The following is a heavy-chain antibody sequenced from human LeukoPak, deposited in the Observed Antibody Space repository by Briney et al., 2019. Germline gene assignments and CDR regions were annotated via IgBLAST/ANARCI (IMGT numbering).Heavy chain of an antibody. J-gene: IGHJ4*02. V-gene: IGHV3-23*01. CDR2: ITTSDGNT. CDR3: AKDGGLWVSAHWGDS. D-gene: IGHD7-27*01. Sequence: GGSLRLSCAASGFTFSSYTVSWVRQAPGKGLEWVSTITTSDGNTYYADSVKGRFTVSRDNSKNTLFLQMNSLRAEDTAVYYCAKDGGLWVSAHWGDSWGRGTLVTVSS. CDR1: GFTFSSYT.